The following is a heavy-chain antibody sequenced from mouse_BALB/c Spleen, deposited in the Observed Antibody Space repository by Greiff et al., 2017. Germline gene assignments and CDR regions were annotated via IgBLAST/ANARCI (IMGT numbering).Heavy chain of an antibody. CDR1: GFTFSSFG. CDR3: ARWRDDYFAY. V-gene: IGHV5-17*02. Sequence: EVQGVESGGGLVQPGGSRKLSCAASGFTFSSFGMHWVRQAPEKGLEWVAYISSGSSTIYYADTVKGRFTISRDNPKNTLFLQMTSLRSEDTAMYYCARWRDDYFAYWGQGTLVTVSA. CDR2: ISSGSSTI. J-gene: IGHJ3*01. D-gene: IGHD2-4*01.